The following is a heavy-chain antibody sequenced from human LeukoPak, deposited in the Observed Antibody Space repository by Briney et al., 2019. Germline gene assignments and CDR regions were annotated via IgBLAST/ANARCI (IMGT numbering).Heavy chain of an antibody. V-gene: IGHV3-30-3*01. Sequence: GGSLRLTCAAAGFTISSYAIHWIRQAPGKGLEWVAVISYDGSNKYYADSVKGRFTISRDNSKNTLYLQMNSLRAEDTAVYYCAREQIVVVTATPSDRLDYWGQGTLVTVSS. CDR2: ISYDGSNK. CDR3: AREQIVVVTATPSDRLDY. D-gene: IGHD2-21*02. J-gene: IGHJ4*02. CDR1: GFTISSYA.